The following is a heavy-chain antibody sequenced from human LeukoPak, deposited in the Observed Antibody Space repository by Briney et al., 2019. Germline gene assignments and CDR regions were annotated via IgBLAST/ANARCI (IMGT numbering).Heavy chain of an antibody. CDR1: GYTFTSYY. Sequence: GASVKVSCKASGYTFTSYYMHWVRQAPGQGLEWMGIINPSGGSTSYAQKFQGRVTMTRDMSTSTVYMELSSLRSEDTAVYYCARAPVLGSSGWYLDYWGQGTLVTVSS. D-gene: IGHD6-19*01. CDR3: ARAPVLGSSGWYLDY. V-gene: IGHV1-46*01. CDR2: INPSGGST. J-gene: IGHJ4*02.